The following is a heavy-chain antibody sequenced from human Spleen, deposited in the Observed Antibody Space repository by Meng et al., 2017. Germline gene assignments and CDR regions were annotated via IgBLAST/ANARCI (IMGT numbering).Heavy chain of an antibody. CDR3: ATSLDFWTGDHSGY. CDR2: IYSTGET. Sequence: QVQLQESVRGLVRPSQTLSLTCTASGDSISSDNSYWSWIRQSPGRGLEWIGFIYSTGETYYNPSLKSRLTISVDTSKNQFSLKLVSVTAADTAVYYCATSLDFWTGDHSGYWGQGILVTVS. D-gene: IGHD3/OR15-3a*01. V-gene: IGHV4-30-4*01. CDR1: GDSISSDNSY. J-gene: IGHJ4*02.